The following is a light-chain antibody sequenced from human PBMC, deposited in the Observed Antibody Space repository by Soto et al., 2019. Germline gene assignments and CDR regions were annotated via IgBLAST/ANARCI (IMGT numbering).Light chain of an antibody. Sequence: DIQMTQSPSTLSASVGDRVTITCRASQSISGWLTWYQQKPGKAPKLLIYQASRLESGVPSRFSGSASGTEFNFTISSLQPDDFATYFCQQYKTYPWTYGQGTRVEI. CDR1: QSISGW. V-gene: IGKV1-5*03. CDR2: QAS. CDR3: QQYKTYPWT. J-gene: IGKJ1*01.